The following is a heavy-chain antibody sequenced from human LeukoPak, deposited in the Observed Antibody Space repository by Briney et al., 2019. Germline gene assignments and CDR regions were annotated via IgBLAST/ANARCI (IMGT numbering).Heavy chain of an antibody. CDR3: AKASEYCSSTRCVAHAFDI. Sequence: GGSLRLSCAASGFTFNSYAMSWVRQAPGKGLEWVSVIGGSGGSTYYADSVKGRFTISRDNSKNTLFLQMNSLRAEDTAVYYCAKASEYCSSTRCVAHAFDIWGQGTMVTVSS. CDR2: IGGSGGST. D-gene: IGHD2-2*01. CDR1: GFTFNSYA. V-gene: IGHV3-23*01. J-gene: IGHJ3*02.